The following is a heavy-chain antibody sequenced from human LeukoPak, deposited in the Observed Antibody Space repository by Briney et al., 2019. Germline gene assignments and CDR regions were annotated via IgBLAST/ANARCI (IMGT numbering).Heavy chain of an antibody. CDR1: GFTFSSYA. V-gene: IGHV3-23*01. Sequence: GGSLRLSCAASGFTFSSYAMSWVRQAPGKGLEWVSAISGSGGSTYYADSVKGRFTISRDNSKNTLYLQMNSLRAEDTAVYYCAIGYCSSTSCPGYYYYGMDVWGQGTTVTVSS. CDR2: ISGSGGST. CDR3: AIGYCSSTSCPGYYYYGMDV. J-gene: IGHJ6*02. D-gene: IGHD2-2*03.